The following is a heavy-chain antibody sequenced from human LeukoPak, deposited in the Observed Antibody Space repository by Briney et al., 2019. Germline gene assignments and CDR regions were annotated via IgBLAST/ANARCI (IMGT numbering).Heavy chain of an antibody. Sequence: ASVTVSCTASGGTFSSYAISWVRQAPGQGLEWMGGIIPIFGTANYAQKFQGRVTITADESTSTAYMVLSSLRSEDTAVYYCARDPDSGSYLGNYWGQGTLVTVSS. V-gene: IGHV1-69*13. D-gene: IGHD1-26*01. CDR2: IIPIFGTA. J-gene: IGHJ4*02. CDR1: GGTFSSYA. CDR3: ARDPDSGSYLGNY.